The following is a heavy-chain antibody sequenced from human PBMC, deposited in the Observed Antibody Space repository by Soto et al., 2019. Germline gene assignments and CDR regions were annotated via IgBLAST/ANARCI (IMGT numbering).Heavy chain of an antibody. D-gene: IGHD3-3*01. CDR1: GFTFSSYS. Sequence: GGSLRLSCAASGFTFSSYSMNWVRQAPGKGLEWVSSISSSSSYIYYADSEKGRFTISRDNDKNSLYLQINSLRAEDTAGYFCARGPTYYDFWSGYGYYYYMDGWGKGTTVTVPS. V-gene: IGHV3-21*01. CDR2: ISSSSSYI. CDR3: ARGPTYYDFWSGYGYYYYMDG. J-gene: IGHJ6*03.